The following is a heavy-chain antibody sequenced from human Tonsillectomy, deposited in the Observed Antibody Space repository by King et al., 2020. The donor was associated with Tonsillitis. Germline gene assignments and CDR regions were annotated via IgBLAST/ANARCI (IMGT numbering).Heavy chain of an antibody. V-gene: IGHV4-59*08. CDR2: IYNSGST. CDR1: GGSISTYY. J-gene: IGHJ4*02. CDR3: ARSKWLDDY. D-gene: IGHD6-19*01. Sequence: VQLQESGPGLVKPSETLSLTCTVSGGSISTYYWSWIRQPPGKGLEWIGHIYNSGSTNYNPSLKSLVTISVDTSKNQFSLRLNSVTAADTAVYYCARSKWLDDYWGQGPLVTVSS.